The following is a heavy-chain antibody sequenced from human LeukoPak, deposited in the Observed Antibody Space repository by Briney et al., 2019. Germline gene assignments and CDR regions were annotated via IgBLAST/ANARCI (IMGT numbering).Heavy chain of an antibody. J-gene: IGHJ4*02. D-gene: IGHD6-13*01. Sequence: PSETLSLTCAVYGGSFSGYCWSWIRQPPGKGLEWIGEINHSGSTNYNPSLKSRVSVSVDSSKNQFSLKVSSVTAADTAVYYCARGSDTAAGLYWGQGTLVTVSS. V-gene: IGHV4-34*01. CDR1: GGSFSGYC. CDR2: INHSGST. CDR3: ARGSDTAAGLY.